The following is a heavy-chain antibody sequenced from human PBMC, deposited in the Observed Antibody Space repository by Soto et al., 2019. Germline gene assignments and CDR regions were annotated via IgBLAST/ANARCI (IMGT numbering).Heavy chain of an antibody. CDR2: ISSSSSTI. Sequence: GGSLRLSCAASGFTFSSYSMNWVRQAPGKGLEWVSYISSSSSTIYYADSVKGRFTISRDNAKNSLYLQMNSLRDEDTAVYYCARDDGQWLVGERGAFDYWGQGTLVTVSS. CDR1: GFTFSSYS. D-gene: IGHD6-19*01. V-gene: IGHV3-48*02. CDR3: ARDDGQWLVGERGAFDY. J-gene: IGHJ4*02.